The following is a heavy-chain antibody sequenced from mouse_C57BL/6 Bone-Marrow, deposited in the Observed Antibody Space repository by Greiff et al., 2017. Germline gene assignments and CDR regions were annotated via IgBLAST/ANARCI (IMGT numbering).Heavy chain of an antibody. V-gene: IGHV1-81*01. CDR3: AIPLLYGSSFDV. CDR2: IYPRSGNT. Sequence: KASGYTFTSYGISWVKQSTGQGLEWIGEIYPRSGNTYYNEKFKGKATLTADKSSSTAYMELRSLTSEDSAVYFCAIPLLYGSSFDVWGTGTTVTVSA. CDR1: GYTFTSYG. J-gene: IGHJ1*03. D-gene: IGHD1-1*01.